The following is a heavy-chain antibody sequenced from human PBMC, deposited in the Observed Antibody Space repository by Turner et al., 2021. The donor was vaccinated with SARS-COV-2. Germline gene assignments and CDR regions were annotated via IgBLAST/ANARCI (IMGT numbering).Heavy chain of an antibody. Sequence: QVQLVQSGAEVKKPGCSVKVSCKASGGTFSSYAISWVRQAPGQGLEWVGGIIPIFGTANYAQKFQGRVTITADESTRTAYMELSSLRSEDTAVYYCARARGVDYYDSSGQRFDPWGQGTLVTVSS. V-gene: IGHV1-69*01. D-gene: IGHD3-22*01. J-gene: IGHJ5*02. CDR3: ARARGVDYYDSSGQRFDP. CDR2: IIPIFGTA. CDR1: GGTFSSYA.